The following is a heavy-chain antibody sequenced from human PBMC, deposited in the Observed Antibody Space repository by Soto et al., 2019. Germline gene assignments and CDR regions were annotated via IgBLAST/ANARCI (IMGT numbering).Heavy chain of an antibody. J-gene: IGHJ6*02. CDR3: ARDPSYYGMDV. CDR2: ITAGNGNT. CDR1: GYTFTSYA. Sequence: QVQLVQSGAEEKKPGASVKVSCKASGYTFTSYAMHWVRQAPGQRLERMGWITAGNGNTKYSQKFQGRVTIPRDASASTAYRELSSLRSEDTAVYYWARDPSYYGMDVCGQGTTVTVSS. V-gene: IGHV1-3*05.